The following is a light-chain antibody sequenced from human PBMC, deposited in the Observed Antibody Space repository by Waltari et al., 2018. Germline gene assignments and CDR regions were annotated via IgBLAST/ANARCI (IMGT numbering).Light chain of an antibody. J-gene: IGKJ2*01. Sequence: EIVMTQSPATLSVSPGERATLSCRASQSVSSNLAWYQQKPGQALRLLIYGASTRATGIPGRFGGSGSVTEFTLTISRLQSEDVAVYYCQQYSNWPYTFGQGTKLEIK. CDR3: QQYSNWPYT. CDR2: GAS. V-gene: IGKV3-15*01. CDR1: QSVSSN.